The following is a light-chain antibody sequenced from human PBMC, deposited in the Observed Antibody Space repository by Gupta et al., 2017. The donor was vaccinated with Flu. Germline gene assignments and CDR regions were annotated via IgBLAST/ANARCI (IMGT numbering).Light chain of an antibody. V-gene: IGKV1-39*01. J-gene: IGKJ1*01. CDR1: QSISSY. CDR3: QQSYSAPTT. Sequence: PSSLSASVGDRVTITCRASQSISSYLNWYQQKPVKAPKLLIYAASSLQSGVPSRFSGSGSGTDFTLTISSLQPEDIATYYCQQSYSAPTTFGQGTKLEIK. CDR2: AAS.